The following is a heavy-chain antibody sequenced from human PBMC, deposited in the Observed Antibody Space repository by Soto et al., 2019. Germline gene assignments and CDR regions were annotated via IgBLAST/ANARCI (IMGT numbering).Heavy chain of an antibody. J-gene: IGHJ1*01. CDR1: GDTFRSYV. D-gene: IGHD6-19*01. Sequence: SLKGKCKASGDTFRSYVISWVRQDPGQGLEWMGGIIPIFGTANYAQKFQGRVTITADESTSTAYMELSSLRSEDTAVYYCARMGGSGWYGYFQHWGQGTLVTVSS. CDR3: ARMGGSGWYGYFQH. V-gene: IGHV1-69*01. CDR2: IIPIFGTA.